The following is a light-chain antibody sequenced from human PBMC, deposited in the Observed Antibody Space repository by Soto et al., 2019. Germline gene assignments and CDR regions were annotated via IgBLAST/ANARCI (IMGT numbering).Light chain of an antibody. J-gene: IGLJ1*01. Sequence: LTQPASVSGSPGQSITISCTGTSSDVGSYNLVSWYQQHPGKAPKLMIYEGSKRPSGVSNRFSGSRSGNTASLTISGLQAEDEADYYCCSYAGSSTYVFGTGTKVTVL. CDR3: CSYAGSSTYV. V-gene: IGLV2-23*01. CDR1: SSDVGSYNL. CDR2: EGS.